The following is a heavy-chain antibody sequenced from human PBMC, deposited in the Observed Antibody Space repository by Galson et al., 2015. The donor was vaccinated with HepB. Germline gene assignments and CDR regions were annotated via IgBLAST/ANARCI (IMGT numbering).Heavy chain of an antibody. V-gene: IGHV3-7*01. CDR3: MRDMDV. CDR2: IKQDGSEK. CDR1: GFTFTSYW. J-gene: IGHJ6*03. Sequence: SVGLSCAASGFTFTSYWMSWARQAAGKGLEWVANIKQDGSEKYYVDSVKGRFATSRDNAKNSLYLQMNSLRAEDTAVYYCMRDMDVWGKGTTVTVSS.